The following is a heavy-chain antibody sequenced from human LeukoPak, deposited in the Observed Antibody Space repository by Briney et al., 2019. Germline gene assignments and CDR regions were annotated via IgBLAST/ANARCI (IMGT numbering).Heavy chain of an antibody. CDR3: ARIELNCGGDCYSGY. V-gene: IGHV3-23*01. D-gene: IGHD2-21*02. CDR1: GFTFSSYA. Sequence: GGSLRLSCAASGFTFSSYAMSWVRQAPGKGLEWISTISGSGGSTYYADSVKGRFTISRDNSKNTLHLQMNSLRGEDTAVYYCARIELNCGGDCYSGYWGQGTLVTVSS. CDR2: ISGSGGST. J-gene: IGHJ4*02.